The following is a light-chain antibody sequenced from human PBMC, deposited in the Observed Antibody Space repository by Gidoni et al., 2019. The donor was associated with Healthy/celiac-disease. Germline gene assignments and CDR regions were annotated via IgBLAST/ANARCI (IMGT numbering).Light chain of an antibody. V-gene: IGKV2-28*01. CDR3: MQALHTPYT. J-gene: IGKJ2*01. CDR2: FGS. Sequence: DIVMTQSPLALPVTPGEPASISCRSSQSLLHSNGYNYLDWYLQKPGQSPQLLIYFGSNRASGVPDRFSGSGSGTDFTLTISRVEAEDFGVYYCMQALHTPYTFGQGTKLEIK. CDR1: QSLLHSNGYNY.